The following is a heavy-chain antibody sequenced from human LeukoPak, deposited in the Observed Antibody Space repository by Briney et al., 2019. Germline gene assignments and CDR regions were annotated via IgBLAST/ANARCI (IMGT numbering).Heavy chain of an antibody. J-gene: IGHJ4*02. D-gene: IGHD2-2*01. CDR2: INPNSGDT. CDR1: GYTFTSYD. CDR3: ARGNVVVPAAVVH. Sequence: GASVKVSCKASGYTFTSYDINWVRQATGQGLEWMGCINPNSGDTDYAQKFQGRVSMTRNTSINTAYMELSSLSSEDTAVYYCARGNVVVPAAVVHWGQGTLVTVSS. V-gene: IGHV1-8*02.